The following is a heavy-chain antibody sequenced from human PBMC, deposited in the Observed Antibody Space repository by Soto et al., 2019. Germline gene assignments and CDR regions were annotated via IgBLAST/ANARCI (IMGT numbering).Heavy chain of an antibody. Sequence: GSRRLSCAAXGFTFSSYSMNWVRQAPGKGLEWVSYISSSSSTIYYADSVKGRFTISRDNAKNSLYLQMNSLRAEDTAVYYCARVAWLGELSLVKYWGQGALVTVSS. J-gene: IGHJ4*02. CDR3: ARVAWLGELSLVKY. CDR2: ISSSSSTI. CDR1: GFTFSSYS. D-gene: IGHD3-10*01. V-gene: IGHV3-48*01.